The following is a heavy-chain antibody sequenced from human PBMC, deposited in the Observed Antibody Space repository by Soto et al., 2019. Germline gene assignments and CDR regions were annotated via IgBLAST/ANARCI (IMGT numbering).Heavy chain of an antibody. D-gene: IGHD3-10*01. J-gene: IGHJ5*02. CDR1: GFSLSTSGVG. V-gene: IGHV2-5*02. CDR3: AHAITSMVRGVWDWFDP. Sequence: QITLKESGPTLVKPTQTLTLTCTFSGFSLSTSGVGVGWIRQPPGKALEWLALIYWDDDKRYSPSLKSRLTITKDTSKNQVVLTMTIMDPVDTATYYCAHAITSMVRGVWDWFDPWGQGTLVTVSS. CDR2: IYWDDDK.